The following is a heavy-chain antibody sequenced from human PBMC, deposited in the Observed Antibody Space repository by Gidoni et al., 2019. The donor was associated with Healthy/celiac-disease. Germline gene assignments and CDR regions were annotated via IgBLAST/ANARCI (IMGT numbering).Heavy chain of an antibody. J-gene: IGHJ5*02. Sequence: EVQLVESGGGLVQPGGSLRLSCAASGFTFSSYSMNWFRQAPGKGLEWVSYLSSSSSTIYYADSVKGRFTISRDNAKNSLYLQMNSLRDEDTAVYYCAREGITMVRGVIWWFDPWGQGTLVTVSS. CDR2: LSSSSSTI. D-gene: IGHD3-10*01. V-gene: IGHV3-48*02. CDR3: AREGITMVRGVIWWFDP. CDR1: GFTFSSYS.